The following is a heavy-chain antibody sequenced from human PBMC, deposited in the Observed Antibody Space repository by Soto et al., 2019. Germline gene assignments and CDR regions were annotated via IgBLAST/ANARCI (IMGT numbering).Heavy chain of an antibody. CDR3: ARLVYDTRLNYMYFDF. V-gene: IGHV4-4*02. Sequence: SETLSLTCAVSGVSISSGNLWTCVRQTPQRGLEYIGEIFHDGTANYYPSFERRVAISVDTSKNQFSLKLTSVTAADTAIYFCARLVYDTRLNYMYFDFWGQGALVTVS. J-gene: IGHJ4*02. D-gene: IGHD2-8*01. CDR2: IFHDGTA. CDR1: GVSISSGNL.